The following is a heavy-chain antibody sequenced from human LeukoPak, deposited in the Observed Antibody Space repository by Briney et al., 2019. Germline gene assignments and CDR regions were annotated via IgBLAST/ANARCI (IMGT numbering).Heavy chain of an antibody. CDR1: GGSISSYY. CDR2: IYYSGSGGT. Sequence: SETLSLTCTVSGGSISSYYWSWIRQPPGKGLEWIGYIYYSGSGGTNYNPSLKSRVSISVDTSKNHFSLKLSSVTAADTAVYYCARRGGHGGSFDYWGQGTLVTVSS. CDR3: ARRGGHGGSFDY. D-gene: IGHD4-23*01. J-gene: IGHJ4*02. V-gene: IGHV4-59*08.